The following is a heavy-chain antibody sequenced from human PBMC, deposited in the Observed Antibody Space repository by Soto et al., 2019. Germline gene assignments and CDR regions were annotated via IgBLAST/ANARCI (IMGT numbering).Heavy chain of an antibody. CDR2: TYYRSKWSN. J-gene: IGHJ6*03. Sequence: SQTLSLTCAISGDSVSSNSAAWSWIRQSPSRGLEWLGRTYYRSKWSNDYAVSVKSRITINPDTPKNQFSLQLNSVTPEDTAVYYCARGTVVVAATRVYYYYIDVWGKGTAVTVSS. V-gene: IGHV6-1*01. D-gene: IGHD2-15*01. CDR3: ARGTVVVAATRVYYYYIDV. CDR1: GDSVSSNSAA.